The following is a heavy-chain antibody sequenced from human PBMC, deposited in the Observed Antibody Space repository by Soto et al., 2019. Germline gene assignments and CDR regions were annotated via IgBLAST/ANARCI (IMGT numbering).Heavy chain of an antibody. CDR1: GGSISGSSCY. Sequence: SETLSLTCTVYGGSISGSSCYWGWIRQPPGKGLEWIGRVYYGGFTHYNPSLKSRVPISVDTSKNQFSLNLSSVTAADTAMYYCARDYGDYPPHYYGLDVWGQGTTVTVSS. CDR3: ARDYGDYPPHYYGLDV. J-gene: IGHJ6*02. V-gene: IGHV4-39*02. D-gene: IGHD4-17*01. CDR2: VYYGGFT.